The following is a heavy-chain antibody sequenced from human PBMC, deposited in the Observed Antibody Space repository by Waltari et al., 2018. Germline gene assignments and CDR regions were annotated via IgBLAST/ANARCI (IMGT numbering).Heavy chain of an antibody. V-gene: IGHV3-23*04. Sequence: EVQLVESGGGLVQPGGSLSLSCAASGFTFSIYAMSWVRQAPGKGVEWVSAISGSGGSTYYADSVKGRFTISRDNAKNTLYLQMNSLRAEDTAVYYCAKLPRITMVRGVIHFDYWGQGTLVTVSS. J-gene: IGHJ4*02. CDR1: GFTFSIYA. CDR2: ISGSGGST. D-gene: IGHD3-10*01. CDR3: AKLPRITMVRGVIHFDY.